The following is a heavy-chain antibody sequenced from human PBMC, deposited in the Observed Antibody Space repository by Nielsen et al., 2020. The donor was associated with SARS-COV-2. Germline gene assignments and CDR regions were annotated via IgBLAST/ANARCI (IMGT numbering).Heavy chain of an antibody. D-gene: IGHD4-17*01. V-gene: IGHV3-23*01. J-gene: IGHJ4*02. CDR1: GLTFNIYA. Sequence: GGSLRLSCAVSGLTFNIYAMSWVRQAPGKGLEWVSSIGAIDGSTNYAESLRGRFTISRDNSKNTLYLQIDSLRTEDTAMYYCAKNPSRRDYGADYWGQGTLVTVSS. CDR3: AKNPSRRDYGADY. CDR2: IGAIDGST.